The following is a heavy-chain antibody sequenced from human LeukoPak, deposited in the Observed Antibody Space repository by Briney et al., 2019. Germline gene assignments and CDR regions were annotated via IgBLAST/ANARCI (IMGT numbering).Heavy chain of an antibody. CDR2: IKQDGSEK. J-gene: IGHJ4*02. CDR3: ARGLDILTGYYTPWYFDY. Sequence: GGSLRLSCAASGFTFSSYWTSWVRQAPGKGLEWVANIKQDGSEKYYVDSVKGRFTISRDNAKNSLYLQMNSLRADDTAVYYCARGLDILTGYYTPWYFDYWGQGTLVTVSS. CDR1: GFTFSSYW. V-gene: IGHV3-7*01. D-gene: IGHD3-9*01.